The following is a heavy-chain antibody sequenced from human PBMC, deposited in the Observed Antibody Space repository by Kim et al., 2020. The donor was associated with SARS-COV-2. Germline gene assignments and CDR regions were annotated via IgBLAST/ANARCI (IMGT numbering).Heavy chain of an antibody. V-gene: IGHV3-48*03. D-gene: IGHD5-18*01. CDR1: GFTFSSYE. CDR2: ISSSGSTI. J-gene: IGHJ4*02. Sequence: GGSLRLSCAASGFTFSSYEMNWVRQAPGKGLEWVSYISSSGSTIYYADSVKGRFTISRDNAKNSLYLQMNSLRAEDTAVYYCAREEGNSYGYPDYWGQGTLVTVSS. CDR3: AREEGNSYGYPDY.